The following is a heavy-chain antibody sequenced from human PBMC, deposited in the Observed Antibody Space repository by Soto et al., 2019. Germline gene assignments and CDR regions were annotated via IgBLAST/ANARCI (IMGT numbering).Heavy chain of an antibody. J-gene: IGHJ6*02. D-gene: IGHD2-2*01. V-gene: IGHV3-48*02. Sequence: GGSLRLSCAASGFTFSSYSMNWVRQAPGKGLEWVSYFSSSSSTIYYADSVKGRFTISRDNAKNSLYLQMNSLRDEDTAVYYCARECVPAAIINGMDVWGQGTTVTVSS. CDR3: ARECVPAAIINGMDV. CDR1: GFTFSSYS. CDR2: FSSSSSTI.